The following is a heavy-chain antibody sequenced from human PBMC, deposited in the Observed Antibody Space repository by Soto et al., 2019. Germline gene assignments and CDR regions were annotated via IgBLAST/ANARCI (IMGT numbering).Heavy chain of an antibody. CDR1: GVSISSGGYY. Sequence: SETLSLTCTVSGVSISSGGYYLSWIRQHPGKGLEWIGYIYYSGSTYYNPSLKSRVTISVDTSKNQFSLKLSSVTAADTAVYYCARVGSGYDSHYYYYYYMDVWGKGTTVTVSS. D-gene: IGHD5-12*01. CDR2: IYYSGST. V-gene: IGHV4-31*03. CDR3: ARVGSGYDSHYYYYYYMDV. J-gene: IGHJ6*03.